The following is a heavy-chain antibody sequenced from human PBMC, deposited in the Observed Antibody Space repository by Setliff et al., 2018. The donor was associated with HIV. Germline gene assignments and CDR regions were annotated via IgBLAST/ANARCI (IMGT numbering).Heavy chain of an antibody. D-gene: IGHD2-2*01. CDR3: ARVVRQVPASYYYYYYMDV. Sequence: SETLSLTCSVSGGSISTYYWSWIRQPPGQGLEWIGYIYYNGSTNYNPSLKSRVTISVNKSKNQFSLKLRSVTAADTAVYYCARVVRQVPASYYYYYYMDVWGKGTTVTVSS. V-gene: IGHV4-59*01. CDR2: IYYNGST. J-gene: IGHJ6*03. CDR1: GGSISTYY.